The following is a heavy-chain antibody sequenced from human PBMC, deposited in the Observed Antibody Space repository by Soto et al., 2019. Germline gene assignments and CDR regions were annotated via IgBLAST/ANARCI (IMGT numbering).Heavy chain of an antibody. CDR1: GYTFTSYY. CDR2: ITTSGGHA. CDR3: ASGEVVAETGYWDF. V-gene: IGHV1-46*01. J-gene: IGHJ4*02. D-gene: IGHD3-9*01. Sequence: SSVKVSCKASGYTFTSYYIHWVRQAPGQGLEWLGLITTSGGHAYYAPDFQGRVALTRDTSTSTVYMDLTSLTSEDTAVYYCASGEVVAETGYWDFWGQGTLVTVSS.